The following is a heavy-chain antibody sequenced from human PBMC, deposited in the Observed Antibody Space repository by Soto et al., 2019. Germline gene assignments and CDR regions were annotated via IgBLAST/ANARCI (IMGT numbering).Heavy chain of an antibody. CDR3: ASNPAADYGDYGDFQH. D-gene: IGHD4-17*01. CDR2: IIHIFGTA. Sequence: QVQLVQSGAEVKKPGSSVKVSCKASGGTFSSYAISWVRQAPGQGLEWMGGIIHIFGTANDAQKFQGRVTITADDSTSTAYREPSSLRAEDTAVYYCASNPAADYGDYGDFQHWGQGTLVTVSS. CDR1: GGTFSSYA. J-gene: IGHJ1*01. V-gene: IGHV1-69*01.